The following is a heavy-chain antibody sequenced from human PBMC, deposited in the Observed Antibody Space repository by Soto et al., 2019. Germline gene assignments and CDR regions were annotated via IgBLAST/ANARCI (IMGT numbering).Heavy chain of an antibody. V-gene: IGHV4-39*01. CDR1: GASVTSNTYY. CDR2: IHHDGKT. Sequence: SETLSLTCTVSGASVTSNTYYWAWIRQPPGKGLEWVGSIHHDGKTYYHPSLKSRVTISIDTSTNQFSLRLSSMTAADTALFYCATPRDYNKYLGAFGVWGQGTMVTVSS. J-gene: IGHJ3*01. D-gene: IGHD4-4*01. CDR3: ATPRDYNKYLGAFGV.